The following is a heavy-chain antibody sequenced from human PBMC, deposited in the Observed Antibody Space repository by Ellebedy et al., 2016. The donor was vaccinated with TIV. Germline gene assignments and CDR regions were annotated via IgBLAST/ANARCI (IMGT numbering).Heavy chain of an antibody. Sequence: PGGSLRLSCAASGFTFSTYAMHWVRQAPGKGLEWVSSISSSGTYIHNADSVKGRFSISRDNAKNSLYLQMNSLRVEDTAIYYCARPAASYSSSWYDFDCWGQGTLVTVSS. J-gene: IGHJ4*02. V-gene: IGHV3-21*01. CDR2: ISSSGTYI. D-gene: IGHD6-13*01. CDR1: GFTFSTYA. CDR3: ARPAASYSSSWYDFDC.